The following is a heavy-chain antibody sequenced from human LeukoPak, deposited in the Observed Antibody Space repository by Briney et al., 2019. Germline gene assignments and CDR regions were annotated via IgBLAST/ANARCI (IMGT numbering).Heavy chain of an antibody. Sequence: GGSLRLSCAASGFTFSSYAMSWVRQAPGKGLEWVSAISGSGGSTYYADSVKGRFTISRDKSKNTLYLQMNSLRAEDTALYYCAKDSTAVATYYFDYWGQGTLVTVSS. CDR2: ISGSGGST. CDR1: GFTFSSYA. D-gene: IGHD6-19*01. J-gene: IGHJ4*02. V-gene: IGHV3-23*01. CDR3: AKDSTAVATYYFDY.